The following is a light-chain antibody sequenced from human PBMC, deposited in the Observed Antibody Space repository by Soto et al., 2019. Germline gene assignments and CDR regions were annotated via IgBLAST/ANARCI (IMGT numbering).Light chain of an antibody. CDR1: QSVSVNS. CDR2: AAS. J-gene: IGKJ3*01. Sequence: EIVLTQSPGTLSLSPGERATLSCRASQSVSVNSLAVYQQKGGQAPRLLIYAASTRATGVPDRFSGTGSGTDFALTISRLETDDSAVYYCQQYGGSPFTFGPGTKVDIK. CDR3: QQYGGSPFT. V-gene: IGKV3-20*01.